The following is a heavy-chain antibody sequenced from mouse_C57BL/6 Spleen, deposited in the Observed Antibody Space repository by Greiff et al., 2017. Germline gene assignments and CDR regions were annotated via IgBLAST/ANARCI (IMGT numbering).Heavy chain of an antibody. CDR3: ARLYYGNYAWFAY. J-gene: IGHJ3*01. V-gene: IGHV1-50*01. D-gene: IGHD2-1*01. Sequence: QVQLQQPGAELVKPGASVKLSCKASGYTFTSYWMQWVKQRPGQGLEWIGEIDPSDSYTNYNQKFKGKATLPVDTSSSTAYMQLSSLTSEDSAVYYCARLYYGNYAWFAYWGQGTLVTVSA. CDR1: GYTFTSYW. CDR2: IDPSDSYT.